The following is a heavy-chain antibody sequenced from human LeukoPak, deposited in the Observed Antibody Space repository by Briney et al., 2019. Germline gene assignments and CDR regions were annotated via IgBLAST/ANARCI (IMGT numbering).Heavy chain of an antibody. CDR1: GGSNSSSSYY. V-gene: IGHV4-39*01. CDR3: ATHRWGYCSSTSCYMSYYYYYMDV. Sequence: PSETLSLTCTVSGGSNSSSSYYWGWIRQPPGRGVEWIGSIYYSRSTYYNPPLKSPVTISLDTSKNQLSLKLSSVTAADTAVYYCATHRWGYCSSTSCYMSYYYYYMDVWGKGTTVTVSS. D-gene: IGHD2-2*02. J-gene: IGHJ6*03. CDR2: IYYSRST.